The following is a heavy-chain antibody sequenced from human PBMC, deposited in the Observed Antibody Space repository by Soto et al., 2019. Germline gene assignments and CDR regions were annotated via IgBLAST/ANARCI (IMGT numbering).Heavy chain of an antibody. CDR3: AKHFVNGEVDY. V-gene: IGHV3-23*01. D-gene: IGHD3-10*01. CDR1: GFTFSTYA. J-gene: IGHJ4*02. CDR2: VSDGGSDA. Sequence: EEQLLESGGSLVQPGGSLRLSCAASGFTFSTYAMSWVRQPPGKGLEWVSIVSDGGSDAFYADSVKGRFAISRDNSKNTLYLQMNSLTAEDTAVYYCAKHFVNGEVDYWGQGTPVTVSS.